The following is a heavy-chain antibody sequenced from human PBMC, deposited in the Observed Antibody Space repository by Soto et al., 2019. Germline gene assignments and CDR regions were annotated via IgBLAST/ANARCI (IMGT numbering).Heavy chain of an antibody. CDR2: IYHSGST. CDR3: ASYGDHGRRAFDI. D-gene: IGHD4-17*01. V-gene: IGHV4-30-2*01. Sequence: QLQLQESGSGLVKPSQTLSLTCAVSGGSISSGGYSWSWIRQPPGKGLEWIGYIYHSGSTYYNPSLKSRVTISVDRSKNQFSLKLSSVTAADTAVYYCASYGDHGRRAFDIWGQGTMVTVSS. J-gene: IGHJ3*02. CDR1: GGSISSGGYS.